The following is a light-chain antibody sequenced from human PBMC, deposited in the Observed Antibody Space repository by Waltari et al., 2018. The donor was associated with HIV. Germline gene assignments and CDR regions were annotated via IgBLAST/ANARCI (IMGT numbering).Light chain of an antibody. CDR1: SDDIGLYNF. J-gene: IGLJ2*01. Sequence: QSALTQPASVSGSPGQSITISCTGTSDDIGLYNFVSWYQKHPDKAPQLIIYGNTNRPSGVSYRFPGSKSDNTASLTISGLQAEDEADYYCSSFATSDTLLFGGGTKLTVL. V-gene: IGLV2-14*01. CDR2: GNT. CDR3: SSFATSDTLL.